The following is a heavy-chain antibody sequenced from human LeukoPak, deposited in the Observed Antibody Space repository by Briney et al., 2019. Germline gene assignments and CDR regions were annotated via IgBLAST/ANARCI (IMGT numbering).Heavy chain of an antibody. CDR1: GFTFTNAW. CDR3: AKAPPAVAGNY. CDR2: ISGSGGST. Sequence: GGSLRLSCVDSGFTFTNAWMSWVRQAPGKGLEWVSAISGSGGSTYYADSVKGRFTISRDNSKNTLYLQMNSLRAEDTAVYYCAKAPPAVAGNYWGQGTLVTVSS. D-gene: IGHD6-19*01. V-gene: IGHV3-23*01. J-gene: IGHJ4*02.